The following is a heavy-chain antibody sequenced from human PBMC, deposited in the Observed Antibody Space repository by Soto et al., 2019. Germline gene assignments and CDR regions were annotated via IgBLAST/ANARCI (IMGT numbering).Heavy chain of an antibody. Sequence: SVKVWFKASCYTFTNYGVSWVRQAPGQGLEWMGWITVYNGNTHYAQNLQGRVTMTTDTSTSTAHMELWSLGSDDTAVYYCARSYSYGSYWYFDYWGQGALVTVYS. J-gene: IGHJ4*02. CDR2: ITVYNGNT. CDR3: ARSYSYGSYWYFDY. V-gene: IGHV1-18*04. CDR1: CYTFTNYG. D-gene: IGHD5-18*01.